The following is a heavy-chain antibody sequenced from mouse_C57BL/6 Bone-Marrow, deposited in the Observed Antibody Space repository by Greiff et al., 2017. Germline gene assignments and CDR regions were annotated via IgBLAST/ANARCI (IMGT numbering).Heavy chain of an antibody. D-gene: IGHD2-1*01. V-gene: IGHV1-76*01. CDR1: GYTFTDYY. CDR2: IYPGSGNT. CDR3: ARPIYYGNYYFDD. J-gene: IGHJ2*01. Sequence: QVHVKQSGAELVRPGASVKLSCKASGYTFTDYYINWVKQRPGQGLEWIARIYPGSGNTYYNEKFKGKATLTAEKSSSTAYMQLSSLTSEDSAVYFCARPIYYGNYYFDDWGQGTTLTVSS.